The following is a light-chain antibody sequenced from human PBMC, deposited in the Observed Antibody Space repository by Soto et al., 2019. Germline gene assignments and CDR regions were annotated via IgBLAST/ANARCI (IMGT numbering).Light chain of an antibody. CDR3: LQDYDYLWT. CDR1: QDIRSD. V-gene: IGKV1-6*01. Sequence: ASRITQSPSSVSASVGCSITITWRASQDIRSDLGWYQQKPGRAPKLLIYDASSLQGGVPSRFSGSGSGTDFTLTISSLQPEDFATYYCLQDYDYLWTFGQGTTVDIK. J-gene: IGKJ1*01. CDR2: DAS.